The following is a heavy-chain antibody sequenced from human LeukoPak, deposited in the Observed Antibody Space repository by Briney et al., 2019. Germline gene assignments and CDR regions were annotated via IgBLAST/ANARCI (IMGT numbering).Heavy chain of an antibody. CDR1: GFTFSSYS. J-gene: IGHJ4*02. CDR3: ARFPGVPAAAASLDY. CDR2: ISSSSSYI. V-gene: IGHV3-21*01. D-gene: IGHD2-2*01. Sequence: GGSLRLSCAASGFTFSSYSMNWVRQAPGKGLEWVSSISSSSSYIYYADSVKGRFTIFRDNAKNSLYLQMNSLRAEDTAVYYCARFPGVPAAAASLDYWGQGTLVTVSS.